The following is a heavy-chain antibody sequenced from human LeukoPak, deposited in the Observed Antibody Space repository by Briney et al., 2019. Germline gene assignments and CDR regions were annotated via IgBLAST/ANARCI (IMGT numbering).Heavy chain of an antibody. Sequence: SETLSLTCAVYGGSFSGYYWSWIRQPPGKGPEWIGYIYYSGSTNYNPSLKSRVTISVDTSKNQFSLKLSSVTAADTAVYYCARAKYCSSTSCDAPYYMDVWGKGTTVTVSS. D-gene: IGHD2-2*01. CDR1: GGSFSGYY. J-gene: IGHJ6*03. V-gene: IGHV4-59*01. CDR3: ARAKYCSSTSCDAPYYMDV. CDR2: IYYSGST.